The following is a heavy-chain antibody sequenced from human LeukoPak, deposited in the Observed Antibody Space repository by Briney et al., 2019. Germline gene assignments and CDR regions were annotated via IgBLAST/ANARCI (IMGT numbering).Heavy chain of an antibody. CDR3: ARAASWSPIGDSYYYMDV. Sequence: ASVKVSCKASGYTFTSYDINWVRQATGQGLEWMGWMNPNSGNTGYAQKFQGRVTMTRDTSISTVYMELSGLRSEDTAVYYCARAASWSPIGDSYYYMDVWGKGTTVAISS. CDR1: GYTFTSYD. V-gene: IGHV1-8*01. CDR2: MNPNSGNT. J-gene: IGHJ6*03. D-gene: IGHD6-13*01.